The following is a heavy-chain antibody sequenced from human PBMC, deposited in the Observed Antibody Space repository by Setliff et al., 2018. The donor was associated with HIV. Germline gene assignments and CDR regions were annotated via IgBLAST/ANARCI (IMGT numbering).Heavy chain of an antibody. CDR3: ARYERDGYYDSSGYRFDP. V-gene: IGHV1-18*01. Sequence: ASVKVSCKASGYTFTNNGINWMRQAPGQGLEWMGWISGDNGNTKYAQKLQGRVTMTTDTSTSTAYMELRNLRSDDTAVYYCARYERDGYYDSSGYRFDPWGQGTLVTVSS. CDR1: GYTFTNNG. D-gene: IGHD3-22*01. J-gene: IGHJ5*02. CDR2: ISGDNGNT.